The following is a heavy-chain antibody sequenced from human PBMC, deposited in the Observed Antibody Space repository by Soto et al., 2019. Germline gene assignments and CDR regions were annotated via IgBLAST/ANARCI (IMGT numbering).Heavy chain of an antibody. Sequence: EVQLVESGGGLIQPGGSLRLSCAASGFTVSTHYMTWVRQAPGKGLEWVSLIYSGGSTYYADSVEGRFTISRNNTKNMLYLQMNSLRAGDTAVYYCARGYYDSTAYFDYWGQGTLVTVSS. CDR3: ARGYYDSTAYFDY. V-gene: IGHV3-53*01. D-gene: IGHD3-22*01. CDR2: IYSGGST. J-gene: IGHJ4*02. CDR1: GFTVSTHY.